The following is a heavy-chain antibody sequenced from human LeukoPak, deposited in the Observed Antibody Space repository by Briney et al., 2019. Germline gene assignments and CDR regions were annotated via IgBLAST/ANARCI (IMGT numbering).Heavy chain of an antibody. CDR1: GFTFSSYS. V-gene: IGHV3-21*01. CDR2: ISSSSSYI. J-gene: IGHJ4*02. CDR3: ASGEHDIVVVPAAIGWLAPLFDY. D-gene: IGHD2-2*02. Sequence: PGGSLRLSCAASGFTFSSYSMNWVRQAPGKGLEWVSSISSSSSYIYYADSVKGRLTISRDNAKNSLYLQMNSLRAEDTAVYYCASGEHDIVVVPAAIGWLAPLFDYWGQGTLVTVSS.